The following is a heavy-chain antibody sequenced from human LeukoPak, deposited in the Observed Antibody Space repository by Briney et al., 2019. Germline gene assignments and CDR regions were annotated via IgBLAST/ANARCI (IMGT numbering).Heavy chain of an antibody. Sequence: GASVKVSCKASGYTFTSYAMHWVRQAPGQRLEWMGWINAGNGNTKYSQKFQGRVTITRDTSASTAYMELSSLRSEDTAVYYCASYCSGGSCYSYAFDIWGQGTMVTVSS. D-gene: IGHD2-15*01. CDR2: INAGNGNT. CDR3: ASYCSGGSCYSYAFDI. V-gene: IGHV1-3*01. J-gene: IGHJ3*02. CDR1: GYTFTSYA.